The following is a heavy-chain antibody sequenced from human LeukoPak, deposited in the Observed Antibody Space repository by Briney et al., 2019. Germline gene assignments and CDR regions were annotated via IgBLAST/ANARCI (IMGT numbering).Heavy chain of an antibody. V-gene: IGHV1-69*05. D-gene: IGHD5-24*01. CDR3: ARGLATRNYFDY. Sequence: GASVKVSCKASGYTFTSYDINWVRQATGQGLEWMGGIIPIFGTANYAQKFQGRVTITTDESTSTAYMELSSLRSEATAVYYCARGLATRNYFDYWGQGTLVTVSS. CDR1: GYTFTSYD. J-gene: IGHJ4*02. CDR2: IIPIFGTA.